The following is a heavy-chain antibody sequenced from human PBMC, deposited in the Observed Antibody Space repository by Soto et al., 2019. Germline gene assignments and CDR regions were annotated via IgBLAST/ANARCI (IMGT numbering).Heavy chain of an antibody. J-gene: IGHJ5*02. Sequence: PSEMISDTCTVSDVSISSLGYYWSLIRQHPGKGLEWIGYIYYSGSTYYNPSLKSRVTMSVDTSKNQFSLKLSSVTAADTAVYYCARGLGYCRGGSCYSGNWFDPWGQGTLVTVSS. CDR3: ARGLGYCRGGSCYSGNWFDP. CDR1: DVSISSLGYY. D-gene: IGHD2-15*01. CDR2: IYYSGST. V-gene: IGHV4-31*03.